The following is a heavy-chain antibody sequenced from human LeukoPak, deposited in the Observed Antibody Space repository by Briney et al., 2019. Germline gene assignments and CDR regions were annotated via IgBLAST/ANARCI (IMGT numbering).Heavy chain of an antibody. Sequence: GASVKVSCKASGYTFTSYYMHWVRQAPGQGLEWMGIINPSGGSTSYAQKFQGRVTMTRDMSTSTVYMELSSLRSEDTAVYYCARVGRGYSYGWGDYYYYMDVWGKGTTVTISS. CDR2: INPSGGST. CDR3: ARVGRGYSYGWGDYYYYMDV. J-gene: IGHJ6*03. V-gene: IGHV1-46*01. CDR1: GYTFTSYY. D-gene: IGHD5-18*01.